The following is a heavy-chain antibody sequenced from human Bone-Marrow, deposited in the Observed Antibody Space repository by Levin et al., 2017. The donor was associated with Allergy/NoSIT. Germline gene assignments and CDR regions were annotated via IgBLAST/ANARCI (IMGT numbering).Heavy chain of an antibody. Sequence: SLPTSRVGVGWIRPPPGKPLEWLAVVFWDNDKRYRPSLKNRLIITKDTSKSQVVLKMTDMDPGDTATYYCSRSGDYGSWDVWGQGTVVTVSS. J-gene: IGHJ4*02. V-gene: IGHV2-5*02. CDR2: VFWDNDK. D-gene: IGHD2-15*01. CDR1: SLPTSRVG. CDR3: SRSGDYGSWDV.